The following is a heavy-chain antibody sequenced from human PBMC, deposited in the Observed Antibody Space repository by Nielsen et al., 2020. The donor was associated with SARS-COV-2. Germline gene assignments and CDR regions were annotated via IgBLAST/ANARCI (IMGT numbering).Heavy chain of an antibody. CDR3: ARDYYGDYLDGFDI. Sequence: SETLSLTCTVSGGSMTRYYWTWIRQSPGKRLEWIGYINDSGSTNYSPSLKSRVTISLDTSKNQFSLKLTSATAADTAFYYCARDYYGDYLDGFDIWGHGTMVTVSS. J-gene: IGHJ3*02. V-gene: IGHV4-59*01. CDR2: INDSGST. D-gene: IGHD4-17*01. CDR1: GGSMTRYY.